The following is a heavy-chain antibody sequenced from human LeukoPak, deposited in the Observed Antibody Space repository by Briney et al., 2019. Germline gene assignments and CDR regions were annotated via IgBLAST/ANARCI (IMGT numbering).Heavy chain of an antibody. CDR3: ATRRGITGTTSDY. V-gene: IGHV3-23*01. CDR1: GFTFSSYA. J-gene: IGHJ4*02. CDR2: ISGSGGGT. Sequence: GGSLRLSCAASGFTFSSYAMSWVRQAPGKGLEWVSAISGSGGGTYYADSVKGRFTISRDNSKNTLYLQMNSLRAEDTAVYYCATRRGITGTTSDYWGQGTLVTVSS. D-gene: IGHD1-7*01.